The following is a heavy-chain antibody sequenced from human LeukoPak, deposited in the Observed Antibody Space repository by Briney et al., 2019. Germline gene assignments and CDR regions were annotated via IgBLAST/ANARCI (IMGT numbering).Heavy chain of an antibody. CDR2: INAGNGNT. D-gene: IGHD1-26*01. V-gene: IGHV1-3*01. J-gene: IGHJ6*02. CDR3: ARAELLREYYYYGMDV. CDR1: GYTFTSYA. Sequence: ASVQVSCQASGYTFTSYAMHWVRQAPGQRLEWMGWINAGNGNTKYSQKFQGRVTITRDTSASTAYMELSSLRSEDTAVYYCARAELLREYYYYGMDVWGQGTTVTVSS.